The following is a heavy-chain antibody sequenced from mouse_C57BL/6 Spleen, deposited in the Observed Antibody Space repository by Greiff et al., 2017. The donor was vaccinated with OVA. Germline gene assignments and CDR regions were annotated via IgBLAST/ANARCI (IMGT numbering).Heavy chain of an antibody. CDR3: ARGRDYPWYCDV. D-gene: IGHD2-4*01. CDR1: GYTFTGYW. CDR2: IHPNSGST. J-gene: IGHJ1*03. Sequence: QVQLQQPGAELVKPGASVKLSCKASGYTFTGYWMHWVKQRPGQGLEWIGLIHPNSGSTNYNEKFKSKATLTVDKSSSTAYMQLSSLTSEDSAVYYCARGRDYPWYCDVWGTGTTVTVSS. V-gene: IGHV1-64*01.